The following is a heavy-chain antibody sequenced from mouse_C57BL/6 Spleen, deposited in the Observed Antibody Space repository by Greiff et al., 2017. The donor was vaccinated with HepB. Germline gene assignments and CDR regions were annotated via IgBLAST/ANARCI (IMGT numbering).Heavy chain of an antibody. Sequence: QVQLQQSGAELVRPGASVTLSCKASGYTFTDYEMHWVKQTPVHGLEWIGAIDPETGGTAYNQKFKGKAILTADKSSSTAYMELRSLTSEDSAVYYCTRSRYDYDEEYYFDYWGQGTTLTVSS. V-gene: IGHV1-15*01. CDR2: IDPETGGT. CDR1: GYTFTDYE. D-gene: IGHD2-4*01. J-gene: IGHJ2*01. CDR3: TRSRYDYDEEYYFDY.